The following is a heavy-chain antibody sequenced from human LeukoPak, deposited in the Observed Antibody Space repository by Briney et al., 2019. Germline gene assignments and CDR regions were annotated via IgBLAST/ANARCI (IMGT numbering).Heavy chain of an antibody. J-gene: IGHJ6*03. D-gene: IGHD4-17*01. Sequence: ASVKVSCTASGYTFTSYDINWVRQATGQGLEWMGWMNPNSGNTGYAQRFQGRVTMTRNTSISTAYMELSSLRSEDTAVYYCARFYGDYAPYYYYYYMDVWGKGTTVTISS. V-gene: IGHV1-8*01. CDR3: ARFYGDYAPYYYYYYMDV. CDR2: MNPNSGNT. CDR1: GYTFTSYD.